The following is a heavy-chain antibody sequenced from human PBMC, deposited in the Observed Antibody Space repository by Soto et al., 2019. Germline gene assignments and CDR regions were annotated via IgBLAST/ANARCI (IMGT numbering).Heavy chain of an antibody. D-gene: IGHD1-26*01. V-gene: IGHV4-39*01. CDR2: IYYSGST. CDR3: ARGVRGSYYHCPLFFLYEDYYYYVMDV. J-gene: IGHJ6*02. CDR1: GGSISSSSYY. Sequence: SETLSLTCTVSGGSISSSSYYWGWIRQPPGKGLEWIGSIYYSGSTYYNPSLKSRVTISVDTSKNQFSLKLSSVTAADTAVYYCARGVRGSYYHCPLFFLYEDYYYYVMDVWGRGTTVTVS.